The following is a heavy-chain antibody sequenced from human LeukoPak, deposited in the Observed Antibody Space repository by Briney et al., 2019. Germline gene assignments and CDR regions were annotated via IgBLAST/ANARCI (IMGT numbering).Heavy chain of an antibody. CDR1: GFTFSSFG. Sequence: GGSLRLSCAASGFTFSSFGIHWVRQAPGKGLEYVSAISSNGGSTYYANSVKGRFTISRDKSKNTLYLQMGSLRAEDMAVYYCARGPYYGSGSYYNRAFDYWGQGTLVTVSS. J-gene: IGHJ4*02. D-gene: IGHD3-10*01. CDR3: ARGPYYGSGSYYNRAFDY. V-gene: IGHV3-64*01. CDR2: ISSNGGST.